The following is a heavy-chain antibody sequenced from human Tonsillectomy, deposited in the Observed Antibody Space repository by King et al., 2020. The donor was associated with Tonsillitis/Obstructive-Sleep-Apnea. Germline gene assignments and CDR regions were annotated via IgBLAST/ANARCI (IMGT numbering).Heavy chain of an antibody. D-gene: IGHD5-18*01. V-gene: IGHV3-15*01. CDR2: IKSKTDGGTT. Sequence: QLVQSGGGLVKPGGSLRLSCAASGFTFSNAWMSWVRQAPGKGLEWVGRIKSKTDGGTTDYAAPVKGRFTISRDDSKNTLYLQMNSLKTEDTAVYYCTTWIQLWFPALEAYADDAFDIWGQGTMVTVSS. CDR3: TTWIQLWFPALEAYADDAFDI. CDR1: GFTFSNAW. J-gene: IGHJ3*02.